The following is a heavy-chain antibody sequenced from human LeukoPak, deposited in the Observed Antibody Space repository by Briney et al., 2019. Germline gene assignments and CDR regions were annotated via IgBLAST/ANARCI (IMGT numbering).Heavy chain of an antibody. CDR1: GGSISSGGYS. V-gene: IGHV4-30-2*01. J-gene: IGHJ6*02. D-gene: IGHD4-17*01. CDR3: ARTYGDYHGYYYYYGMDV. CDR2: IYHSGST. Sequence: SETLSLTCAVSGGSISSGGYSWSWIRQPPGKGLEWIGYIYHSGSTYYNPSLKSRVTISVDRTKNQFSLKLSSVTAADTAVYYCARTYGDYHGYYYYYGMDVWGQGTTVTVSS.